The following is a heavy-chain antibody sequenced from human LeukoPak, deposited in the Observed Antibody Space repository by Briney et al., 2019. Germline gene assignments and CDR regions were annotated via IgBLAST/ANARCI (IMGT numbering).Heavy chain of an antibody. J-gene: IGHJ5*02. Sequence: PGESLKISCKGSGYSFTSYWIGWVRQMPGKGLEWMGIIYPGDSDTRYSPSFQGQVTISADKSISTAYLQWSSLKASDTAMYYCARQVEYCSSTSCLNWFDPWGQGTPVTVSS. CDR1: GYSFTSYW. V-gene: IGHV5-51*01. D-gene: IGHD2-2*01. CDR2: IYPGDSDT. CDR3: ARQVEYCSSTSCLNWFDP.